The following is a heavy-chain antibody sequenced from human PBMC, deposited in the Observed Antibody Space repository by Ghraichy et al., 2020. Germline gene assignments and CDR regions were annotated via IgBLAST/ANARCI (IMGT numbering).Heavy chain of an antibody. J-gene: IGHJ6*02. V-gene: IGHV3-53*01. CDR2: LYSDGSG. CDR1: GVSVSSNQ. CDR3: ARDRRYCGNNCYLYYYYGMDL. D-gene: IGHD2-21*01. Sequence: GGSLRLSCAASGVSVSSNQMAWVRQAPGKGLEWVSILYSDGSGFYADTVRGRFTISRDESKNTLYLQMNSLRVEDTAVYYCARDRRYCGNNCYLYYYYGMDLWGRGTTGTVSS.